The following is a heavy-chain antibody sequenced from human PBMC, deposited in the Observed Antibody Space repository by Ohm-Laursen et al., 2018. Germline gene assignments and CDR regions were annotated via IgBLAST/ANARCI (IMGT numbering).Heavy chain of an antibody. D-gene: IGHD1-14*01. CDR2: VSGSGGST. CDR1: GFTFSSYA. J-gene: IGHJ4*02. Sequence: SLRLSCSASGFTFSSYAMSWVRQAPGQGLERVSAVSGSGGSTYYADPVKGRFTISRDNSKNTLYLQMNSLRSEDTAVEYCAKDVPDYRDYFDYWGRGTLVTVSS. V-gene: IGHV3-23*01. CDR3: AKDVPDYRDYFDY.